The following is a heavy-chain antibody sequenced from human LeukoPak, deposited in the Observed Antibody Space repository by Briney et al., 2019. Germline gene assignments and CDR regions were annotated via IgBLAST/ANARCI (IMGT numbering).Heavy chain of an antibody. CDR2: IYYSGST. Sequence: GSLRLSCAASGFTFSSYAMSWVRQPPGKGLEWIGTIYYSGSTYYNPSLKSRVTISVDTSKNQFSLKLSSVTAADTAVYYCAPTVVVTRRLAWFDPWGQGTLVTVSS. CDR3: APTVVVTRRLAWFDP. D-gene: IGHD3-22*01. V-gene: IGHV4-38-2*01. CDR1: GFTFSSYA. J-gene: IGHJ5*02.